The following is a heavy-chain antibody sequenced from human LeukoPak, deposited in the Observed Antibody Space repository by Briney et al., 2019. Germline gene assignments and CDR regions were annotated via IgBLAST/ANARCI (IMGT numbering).Heavy chain of an antibody. D-gene: IGHD6-6*01. CDR3: ARSSLAARRFDY. Sequence: GASVKVSCKASGYIFTGYYMHWVRQAPGQGLEWMGWINPNSGGTNYAQKFQGRVTMTRDTSISTAYMELSRLRSDDTAVYYCARSSLAARRFDYWGQGTLVTVSS. V-gene: IGHV1-2*02. CDR2: INPNSGGT. J-gene: IGHJ4*02. CDR1: GYIFTGYY.